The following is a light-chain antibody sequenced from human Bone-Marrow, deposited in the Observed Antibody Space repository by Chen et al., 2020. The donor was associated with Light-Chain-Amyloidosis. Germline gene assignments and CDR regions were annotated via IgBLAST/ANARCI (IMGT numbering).Light chain of an antibody. J-gene: IGLJ2*01. CDR1: NIGSKS. CDR3: QSADSSGTYEVI. CDR2: DDS. Sequence: SYVLTQPPSVSVAPGQTARITCGGNNIGSKSVHWYQQKPGQAPVLVVYDDSDRPSGISERFSGSSSGTTATLTISGVQAEDEADYHCQSADSSGTYEVIFGGGTKLTVL. V-gene: IGLV3-21*02.